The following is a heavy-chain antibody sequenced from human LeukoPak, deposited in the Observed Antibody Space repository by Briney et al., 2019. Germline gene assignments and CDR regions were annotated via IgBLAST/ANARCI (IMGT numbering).Heavy chain of an antibody. V-gene: IGHV4-34*01. J-gene: IGHJ4*02. Sequence: SETLSLTCAVYGGSFSGYYWSWIRQPPGKGLEWIGEINHSGSTNHNPSPKSRVTISVDTSKNQFSLKLSSVTAADTAVYYCARGRGIAVAGRTKNFDYWGQGTLVTVSS. D-gene: IGHD6-19*01. CDR2: INHSGST. CDR1: GGSFSGYY. CDR3: ARGRGIAVAGRTKNFDY.